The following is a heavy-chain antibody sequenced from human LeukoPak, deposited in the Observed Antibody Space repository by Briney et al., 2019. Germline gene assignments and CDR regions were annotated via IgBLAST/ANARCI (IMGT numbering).Heavy chain of an antibody. CDR3: ARVDYYDSSGYYYYFDY. J-gene: IGHJ4*02. Sequence: ASVKVSCKASGGNFSSCAISWVRQAPGQGLEWMGGIISIFGTANYAQKFQGRVTITADESTSTAYMELSSLRSEDTAVYYCARVDYYDSSGYYYYFDYWGQGTLVTVSS. CDR1: GGNFSSCA. D-gene: IGHD3-22*01. CDR2: IISIFGTA. V-gene: IGHV1-69*01.